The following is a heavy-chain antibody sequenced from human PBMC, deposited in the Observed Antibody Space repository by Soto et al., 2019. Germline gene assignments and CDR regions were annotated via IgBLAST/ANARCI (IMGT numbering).Heavy chain of an antibody. CDR2: ITSDGRT. J-gene: IGHJ4*02. CDR3: AKDYSTVTTDPLSVVLFDY. Sequence: GGSLRLSSAASGFTFSSYAMSWVRQARGKGLEWVSIITSDGRTYYADSVKGRFTISRDNSKNTVYLQMNSLRAEDTAVYYCAKDYSTVTTDPLSVVLFDYWGQGALVTVSS. D-gene: IGHD4-17*01. CDR1: GFTFSSYA. V-gene: IGHV3-23*01.